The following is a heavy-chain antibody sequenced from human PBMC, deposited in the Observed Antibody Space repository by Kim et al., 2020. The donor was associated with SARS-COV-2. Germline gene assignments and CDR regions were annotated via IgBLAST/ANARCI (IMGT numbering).Heavy chain of an antibody. J-gene: IGHJ4*02. D-gene: IGHD5-12*01. Sequence: GGSLRLSCAASGFTFSHYCMNWVRQAPGKGLEWVANISRGGSEIYYADSVKGRFTISRDNAKNSLYLQMNTLRADDTAVYYCARDLPGNGAYGSWGQGTLVTVSS. CDR1: GFTFSHYC. CDR2: ISRGGSEI. V-gene: IGHV3-7*03. CDR3: ARDLPGNGAYGS.